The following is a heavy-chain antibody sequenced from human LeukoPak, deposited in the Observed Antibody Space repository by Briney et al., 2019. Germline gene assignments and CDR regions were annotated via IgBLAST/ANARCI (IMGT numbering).Heavy chain of an antibody. CDR2: IYYSGST. J-gene: IGHJ4*02. CDR3: ARESSGYPPVPQGD. Sequence: SETLSLTCTVSGGSISSGGYYWSWIRQHPGKGLEWIEYIYYSGSTYYNPSLKSRVTISVDTSKNQFSLKLSSVTAADTAVYYCARESSGYPPVPQGDWGQGTLVTVSS. D-gene: IGHD3-22*01. V-gene: IGHV4-31*03. CDR1: GGSISSGGYY.